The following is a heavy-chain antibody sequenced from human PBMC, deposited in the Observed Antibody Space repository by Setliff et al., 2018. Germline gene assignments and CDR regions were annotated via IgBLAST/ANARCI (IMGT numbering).Heavy chain of an antibody. CDR1: GYTFSNYG. V-gene: IGHV1-18*01. CDR3: SRLVRYCTSTSCQGASGAEF. Sequence: GASVKVSCKASGYTFSNYGITWVRQAPGQGLEWMGWISAYTGNTKYAQKLHGRVTMTTDTSTSTAYLELRSLASDDTAVYYCSRLVRYCTSTSCQGASGAEFWGQGTLVTV. CDR2: ISAYTGNT. D-gene: IGHD2-2*01. J-gene: IGHJ4*02.